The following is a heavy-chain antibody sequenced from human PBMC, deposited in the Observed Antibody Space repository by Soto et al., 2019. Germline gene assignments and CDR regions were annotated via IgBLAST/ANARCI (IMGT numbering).Heavy chain of an antibody. CDR3: ARSRAGGTWEQYPSFYFDY. D-gene: IGHD1-26*01. CDR1: GYTFTNYG. V-gene: IGHV1-18*01. J-gene: IGHJ4*02. CDR2: ISTYNGDR. Sequence: QVLLVQSGAEVKKPGASVKVPCKAAGYTFTNYGISWVRQAPGPGLEWLGWISTYNGDRDFAQKVQGRVTMTTDTSTTTAYMELRSLRSNDTAVYYCARSRAGGTWEQYPSFYFDYWGQGALVTVSS.